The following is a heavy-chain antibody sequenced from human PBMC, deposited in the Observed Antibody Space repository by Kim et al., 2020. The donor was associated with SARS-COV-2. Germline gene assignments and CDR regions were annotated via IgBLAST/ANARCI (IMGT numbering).Heavy chain of an antibody. CDR3: ARHQDDFWTCSFKGRYY. J-gene: IGHJ6*01. D-gene: IGHD3-3*01. Sequence: SETLSLTCTVSRGSIATPYYWGWIRQSPGKGLEWGGTVFYNGTTNHNPSLRSRVTMSVDAATNQFSLRLSSVTAADTGVYFCARHQDDFWTCSFKGRYY. CDR2: VFYNGTT. CDR1: RGSIATPYY. V-gene: IGHV4-39*01.